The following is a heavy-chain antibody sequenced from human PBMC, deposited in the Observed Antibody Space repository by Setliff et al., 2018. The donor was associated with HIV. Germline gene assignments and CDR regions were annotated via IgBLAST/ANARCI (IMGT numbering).Heavy chain of an antibody. Sequence: SETLSLTCNVSGGSFSRTYWSWIRQSPGKGLEWIGYIYYSSFTNYNPSLKSRVTISLDRFKNQFSLELTSVTAEDTAVYYCASIELAAMVPVDYWGQGTLVTVSS. CDR3: ASIELAAMVPVDY. D-gene: IGHD5-18*01. CDR1: GGSFSRTY. V-gene: IGHV4-59*03. J-gene: IGHJ4*02. CDR2: IYYSSFT.